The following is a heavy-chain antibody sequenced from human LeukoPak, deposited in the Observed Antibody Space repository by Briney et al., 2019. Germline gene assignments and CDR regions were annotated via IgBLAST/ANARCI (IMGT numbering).Heavy chain of an antibody. J-gene: IGHJ4*02. CDR2: IWYDGSNK. Sequence: HPGSSLRLSCAASGFTFSSYGMHWGRQAPGKGLEWVAVIWYDGSNKYYADSVKGRFTISRDNSKNTLYLQMNSLRAEDTAVYYCARDRRRYCSSTSCYPSDYWGQGTLVTVSS. CDR3: ARDRRRYCSSTSCYPSDY. CDR1: GFTFSSYG. V-gene: IGHV3-33*01. D-gene: IGHD2-2*01.